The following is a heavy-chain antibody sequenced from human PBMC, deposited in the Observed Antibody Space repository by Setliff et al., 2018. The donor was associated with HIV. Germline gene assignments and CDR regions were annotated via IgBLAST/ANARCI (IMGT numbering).Heavy chain of an antibody. CDR1: GYTLSELS. Sequence: ASVKVSCKVYGYTLSELSIHWVRQAPGKGLEWMGYFDPQDGETVYAQKFQGRVTLTEDTSTGTAYMELSGLRSEDTAVYYCATDGIGGCLRSMPDYWGQGTQVTVSS. CDR2: FDPQDGET. D-gene: IGHD2-2*01. V-gene: IGHV1-24*01. CDR3: ATDGIGGCLRSMPDY. J-gene: IGHJ4*02.